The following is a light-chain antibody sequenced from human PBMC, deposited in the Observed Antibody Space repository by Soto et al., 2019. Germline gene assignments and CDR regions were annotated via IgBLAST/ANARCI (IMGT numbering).Light chain of an antibody. CDR2: KAS. CDR1: QSISSW. CDR3: QQYNSYPCT. J-gene: IGKJ2*02. V-gene: IGKV1-5*03. Sequence: DIQMTQSPSTLSASVGDRVTITCRASQSISSWLAWYQQKAGKAPKLLIYKASTLESGVPSRFSGSGSGTEFTLTISSLQPDDFATYYGQQYNSYPCTFGQGTKLEIK.